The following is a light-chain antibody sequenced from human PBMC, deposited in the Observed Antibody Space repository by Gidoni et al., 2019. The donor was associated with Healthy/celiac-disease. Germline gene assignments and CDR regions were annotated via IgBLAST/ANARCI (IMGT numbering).Light chain of an antibody. Sequence: DIPMTQSPSSLSASAGDRVTITCRARQSISSYLSWYKQKPGKAPKLLIYAASSLQSGVPSRFSGSGSGTDLTLTISSLQPEDFATYYCQQSYSTLLTFXGXTKVEIK. CDR1: QSISSY. V-gene: IGKV1-39*01. J-gene: IGKJ4*02. CDR2: AAS. CDR3: QQSYSTLLT.